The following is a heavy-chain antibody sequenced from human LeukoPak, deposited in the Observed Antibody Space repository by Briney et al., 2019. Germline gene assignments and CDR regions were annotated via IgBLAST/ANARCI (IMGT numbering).Heavy chain of an antibody. V-gene: IGHV1-2*02. CDR1: GYSFTAFY. CDR2: IHPRSGET. Sequence: GASVKVSCKASGYSFTAFYIHWVRQAPGQGLEWMGRIHPRSGETNYAYKFRGRVTMTRDTSISTTYMELGSLGSDDTAVYYCAREVKYYYDSSGPNDYWGQGTLVTVSS. CDR3: AREVKYYYDSSGPNDY. D-gene: IGHD3-22*01. J-gene: IGHJ4*02.